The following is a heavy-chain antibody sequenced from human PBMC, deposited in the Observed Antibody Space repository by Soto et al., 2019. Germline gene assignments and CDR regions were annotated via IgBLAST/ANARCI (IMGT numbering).Heavy chain of an antibody. CDR1: GYSFTSYW. V-gene: IGHV5-10-1*01. D-gene: IGHD3-10*01. J-gene: IGHJ5*02. Sequence: GESLKISCKGSGYSFTSYWTSWVRQMPGKGLEWMGRIDPSDSYTNYSPSFQGHVTISADKSISTAYLQWSSLKASDTAMYYCARGTMVRGAREDWFDPWGQGTLVTV. CDR2: IDPSDSYT. CDR3: ARGTMVRGAREDWFDP.